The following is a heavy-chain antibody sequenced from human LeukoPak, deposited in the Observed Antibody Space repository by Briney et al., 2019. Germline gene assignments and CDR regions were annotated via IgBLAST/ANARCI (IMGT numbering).Heavy chain of an antibody. V-gene: IGHV3-30*02. CDR2: IRYDGSNK. CDR3: AKGSDTAMANYYYYYMDV. Sequence: GGSLRLSCAASGFTFSSYGMHWVRQAPGKGLEWVAFIRYDGSNKYYADSVKGRFTISRDNSKNTLYLQMNSLRAEDTAVYYCAKGSDTAMANYYYYYMDVWGKGTTVTISS. CDR1: GFTFSSYG. J-gene: IGHJ6*03. D-gene: IGHD5-18*01.